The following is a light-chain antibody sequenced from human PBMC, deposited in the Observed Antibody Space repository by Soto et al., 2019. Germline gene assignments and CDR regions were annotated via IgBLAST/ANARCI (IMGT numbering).Light chain of an antibody. CDR2: WAS. J-gene: IGKJ1*01. CDR1: QSVLYSSNNKNY. Sequence: DIVMTQSPDSLAVSLGERATINCKSSQSVLYSSNNKNYLTWYQQTPGQPPKLLIYWASTRESGVPDRFSVSGSGTDFTLTISSLQAEDVAVYYCQQYYSTPRTFGQGTKVEIK. CDR3: QQYYSTPRT. V-gene: IGKV4-1*01.